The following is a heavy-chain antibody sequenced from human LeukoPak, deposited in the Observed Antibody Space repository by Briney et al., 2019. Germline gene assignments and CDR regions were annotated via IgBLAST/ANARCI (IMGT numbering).Heavy chain of an antibody. CDR2: IIPIFGTA. CDR3: ARAGLLWFGELPTVDRFDP. D-gene: IGHD3-10*01. V-gene: IGHV1-69*05. Sequence: ASVKVSCKASGGTFSSYAISWVRQAPGQGLEWMGGIIPIFGTANYAQKFQGRVTITTDESTSTAYMELSSLRSEDTAVYYCARAGLLWFGELPTVDRFDPWDQGTLVTVSS. J-gene: IGHJ5*02. CDR1: GGTFSSYA.